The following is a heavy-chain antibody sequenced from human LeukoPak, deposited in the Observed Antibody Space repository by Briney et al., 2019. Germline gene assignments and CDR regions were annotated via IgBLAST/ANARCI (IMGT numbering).Heavy chain of an antibody. CDR3: AKGFHGSVAGTN. CDR2: ISSSSSYI. D-gene: IGHD6-19*01. Sequence: PGGSLRLSCAASGFTFSSYSMNWVRQAPGKGLEWVSSISSSSSYIYYADSVKGRFTISRDNAKNSLYLQMNSLRAEDTAVYYCAKGFHGSVAGTNWGQGTLVTVSS. CDR1: GFTFSSYS. J-gene: IGHJ4*02. V-gene: IGHV3-21*04.